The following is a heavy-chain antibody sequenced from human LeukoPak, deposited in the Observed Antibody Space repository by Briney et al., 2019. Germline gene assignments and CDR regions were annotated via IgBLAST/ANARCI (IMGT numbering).Heavy chain of an antibody. CDR3: ARDGGAYYDNFWQYWFDP. D-gene: IGHD3-3*01. Sequence: EASVKVSCKASGYTFTNYGFNWVRQAPGQGLEWMGWISANNGNTNYAQKFQGRLTLTTDTSTSTAYMELRSLRSDDTAVYFCARDGGAYYDNFWQYWFDPWGQGTLVTVSS. J-gene: IGHJ5*02. CDR1: GYTFTNYG. CDR2: ISANNGNT. V-gene: IGHV1-18*01.